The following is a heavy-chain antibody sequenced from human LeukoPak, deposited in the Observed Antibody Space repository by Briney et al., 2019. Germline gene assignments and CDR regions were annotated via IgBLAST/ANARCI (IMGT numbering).Heavy chain of an antibody. CDR1: GYSISSSYY. CDR2: IYTSGST. D-gene: IGHD3-22*01. Sequence: SETLSLTCTVSGYSISSSYYWSWIRQPAGKGLEWIGRIYTSGSTNYNPSLKSRVTMSVDTSKNQFSLRLSSVTAADTAVYYCARDRYYYDTSGPPLDIWGQGTMVTVSS. V-gene: IGHV4-4*07. CDR3: ARDRYYYDTSGPPLDI. J-gene: IGHJ3*02.